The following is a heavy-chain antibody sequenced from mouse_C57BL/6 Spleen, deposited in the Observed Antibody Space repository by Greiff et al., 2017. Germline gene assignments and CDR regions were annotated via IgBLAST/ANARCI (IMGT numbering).Heavy chain of an antibody. Sequence: EVQLVASGGDLVKPGGSLKLSCAASGFTFSSYGMSWVRQTPDKRLEWVATISSGGSYTYYPDSVKGRFTISRDNAKNTLYLQMSSLKSEDTAMYYCARRGYDVDYYAMDYWGQGTSVTVSS. J-gene: IGHJ4*01. CDR3: ARRGYDVDYYAMDY. D-gene: IGHD2-2*01. CDR2: ISSGGSYT. V-gene: IGHV5-6*01. CDR1: GFTFSSYG.